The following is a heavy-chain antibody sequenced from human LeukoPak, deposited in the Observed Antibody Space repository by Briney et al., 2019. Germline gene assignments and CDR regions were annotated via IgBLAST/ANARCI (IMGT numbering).Heavy chain of an antibody. CDR3: AKDIGSSTPRDY. V-gene: IGHV4-38-2*02. D-gene: IGHD6-13*01. Sequence: PSETLSLTCTVSSYSISSGYYWGWIRQPPGKGLEWIGSIYHTGSTYYNPSLKSRVTISLDKSNNQFSLKLSSVTAADTAAYYCAKDIGSSTPRDYWGQGTLVTVSS. J-gene: IGHJ4*02. CDR2: IYHTGST. CDR1: SYSISSGYY.